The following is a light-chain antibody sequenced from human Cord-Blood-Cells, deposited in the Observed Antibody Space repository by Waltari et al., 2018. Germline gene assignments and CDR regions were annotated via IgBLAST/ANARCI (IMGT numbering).Light chain of an antibody. J-gene: IGLJ3*02. V-gene: IGLV2-8*01. CDR2: EVS. CDR1: SSDVGGYNH. CDR3: SSYAGSNNLV. Sequence: QSALTQPPSASGSPGQSVTISCTGTSSDVGGYNHVSRYQQHPGKAPRLMIYEVSKRPSGVPDRFSGSKSGNTASLTVSGLQAEDEADYYCSSYAGSNNLVFGGGTKLTVL.